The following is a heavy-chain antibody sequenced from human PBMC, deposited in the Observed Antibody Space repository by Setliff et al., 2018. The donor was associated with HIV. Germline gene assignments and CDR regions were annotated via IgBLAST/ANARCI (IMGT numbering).Heavy chain of an antibody. Sequence: ASVKVSCKASGYSFTDYYIHWVRQAPGQGLEWMGWINPKSDGTNYAQKFQGWITMTRDTSISTAYMALSRLRSDDTAVYYCARGMDYYEYSYYGMDVWGQGTTVTVSS. D-gene: IGHD3-22*01. CDR2: INPKSDGT. V-gene: IGHV1-2*04. CDR1: GYSFTDYY. CDR3: ARGMDYYEYSYYGMDV. J-gene: IGHJ6*02.